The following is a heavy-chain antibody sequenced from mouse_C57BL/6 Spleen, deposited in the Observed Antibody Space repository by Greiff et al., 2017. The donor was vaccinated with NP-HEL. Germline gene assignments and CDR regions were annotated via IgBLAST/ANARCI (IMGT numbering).Heavy chain of an antibody. V-gene: IGHV1-50*01. CDR1: GYTFTSYW. J-gene: IGHJ2*01. Sequence: VQLQQPGAELVKPGASVKLSCKASGYTFTSYWMQWVKQRPGQGLEWIGEIDPSDSYTNYNQKFKGKATLTVDTSSSTAYMQLSSLTSEDSAVYYCARCYYGNYFDYWGQGTTLTVSS. CDR2: IDPSDSYT. D-gene: IGHD1-1*01. CDR3: ARCYYGNYFDY.